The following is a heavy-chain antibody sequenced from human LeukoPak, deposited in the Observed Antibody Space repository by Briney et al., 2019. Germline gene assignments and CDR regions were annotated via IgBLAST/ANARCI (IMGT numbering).Heavy chain of an antibody. J-gene: IGHJ5*02. CDR1: GGSISSYH. Sequence: PSETLSLTCTVSGGSISSYHWSWIRQPPGKGLECIGYIYSSGSTNYNPSLKSRVTISVDTSKNQFSLKLSSVTAADTAVYYCARYIAAAGRWFDPWGQGTLVTVSS. CDR2: IYSSGST. D-gene: IGHD6-13*01. CDR3: ARYIAAAGRWFDP. V-gene: IGHV4-59*01.